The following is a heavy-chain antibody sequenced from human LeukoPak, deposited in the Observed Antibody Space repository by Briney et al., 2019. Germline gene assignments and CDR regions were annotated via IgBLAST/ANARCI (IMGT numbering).Heavy chain of an antibody. CDR1: GFTFSSYS. Sequence: PGGSLRLSCAASGFTFSSYSMNWVRQAPGKGLEWVSYISSSGSTIYYADSVKGRFTISRDNAKNSLYLQMNSLRAEDTAVYYCARDGVDRVGAHGGFDYWGQGTLVTVSS. V-gene: IGHV3-48*04. J-gene: IGHJ4*02. CDR3: ARDGVDRVGAHGGFDY. D-gene: IGHD1-26*01. CDR2: ISSSGSTI.